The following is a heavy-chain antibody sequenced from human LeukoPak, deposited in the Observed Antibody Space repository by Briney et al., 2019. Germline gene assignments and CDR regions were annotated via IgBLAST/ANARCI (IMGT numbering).Heavy chain of an antibody. CDR1: GFTFSTYW. CDR3: ARDSSSSSWYAIDY. V-gene: IGHV3-7*01. Sequence: GGSLRLSCAASGFTFSTYWMSWVRQAPGKGLEWVANIKQDGREKYYVDSVKGRFTISRDNAKNSLYLQMNSLRAEDTAVYYCARDSSSSSWYAIDYWGQGTLVTVSS. CDR2: IKQDGREK. D-gene: IGHD6-13*01. J-gene: IGHJ4*02.